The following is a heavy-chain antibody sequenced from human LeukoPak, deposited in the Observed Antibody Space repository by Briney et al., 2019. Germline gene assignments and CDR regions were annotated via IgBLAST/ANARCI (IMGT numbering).Heavy chain of an antibody. CDR1: GFTVSSNC. CDR3: ARGSQWLWPDY. V-gene: IGHV3-66*01. D-gene: IGHD3-22*01. CDR2: IYSGGST. J-gene: IGHJ4*02. Sequence: GGSLRLSCAASGFTVSSNCMSWVRQAPGKGLEWVSVIYSGGSTYYADSVKGRFTISRDNSKNTLYLQMNSLRAEDTAVYYCARGSQWLWPDYWGQGTLVTVSS.